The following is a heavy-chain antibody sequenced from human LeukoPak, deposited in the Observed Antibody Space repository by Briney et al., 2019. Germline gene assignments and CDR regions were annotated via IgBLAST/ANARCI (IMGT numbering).Heavy chain of an antibody. CDR3: ARLLWFGELNYMDV. Sequence: SETLSLTCTVSGGSISSYYWSWIRQPPGKGLEWIGYIYYRGSAKYNPSLKSRVTISVDTSKNQFSLKLSSVTAADTAVYYCARLLWFGELNYMDVWGKGTTVTVSS. D-gene: IGHD3-10*01. CDR2: IYYRGSA. CDR1: GGSISSYY. J-gene: IGHJ6*03. V-gene: IGHV4-59*01.